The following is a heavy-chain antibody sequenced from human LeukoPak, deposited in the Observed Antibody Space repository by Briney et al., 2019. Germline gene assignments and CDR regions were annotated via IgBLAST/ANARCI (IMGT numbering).Heavy chain of an antibody. V-gene: IGHV4-34*01. J-gene: IGHJ4*02. D-gene: IGHD2-15*01. CDR1: GGSFSGYH. CDR3: ANKYCSGGSCYLGY. Sequence: SETLSVTCAVSGGSFSGYHWSWIRQPPGKGLEWIGQINHSGSTNYNPSLKSRLTISIDTSKNQFFLNLSSVTAADAALYYCANKYCSGGSCYLGYWGQGTLVTVSS. CDR2: INHSGST.